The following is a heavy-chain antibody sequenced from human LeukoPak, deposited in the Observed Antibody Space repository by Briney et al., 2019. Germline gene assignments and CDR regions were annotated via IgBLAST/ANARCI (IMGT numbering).Heavy chain of an antibody. CDR1: GGTFSSYA. V-gene: IGHV1-69*01. Sequence: SVKVSCKASGGTFSSYAISWVRQAPGQGLEWMGGIIPIFGTANYAQKFQGRVTITADESTSTAYMVLSSLRSEDTAVYYCARGGSSWSRYAYYYYGMDVWGQGTTVTVSS. CDR3: ARGGSSWSRYAYYYYGMDV. CDR2: IIPIFGTA. J-gene: IGHJ6*02. D-gene: IGHD6-13*01.